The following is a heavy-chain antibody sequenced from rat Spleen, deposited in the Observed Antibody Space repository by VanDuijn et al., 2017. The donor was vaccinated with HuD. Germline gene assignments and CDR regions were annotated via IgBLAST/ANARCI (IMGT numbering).Heavy chain of an antibody. V-gene: IGHV2-16*01. Sequence: QVQLKESGPGLVQPSQTLSLTCTVSGFSLTSYGVTWVRQPPGKGPEWIGEKWGGGSLHYSPALKSRLIISRDTSKSQVFLKMNSLQTEDTAMYFCARSGRTNRYYWYFDFWGQGVMVTVSS. CDR2: KWGGGSL. D-gene: IGHD3-4*01. CDR1: GFSLTSYG. J-gene: IGHJ1*01. CDR3: ARSGRTNRYYWYFDF.